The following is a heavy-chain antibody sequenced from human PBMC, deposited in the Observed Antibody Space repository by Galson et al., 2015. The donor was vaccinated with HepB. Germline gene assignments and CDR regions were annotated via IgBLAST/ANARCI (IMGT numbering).Heavy chain of an antibody. J-gene: IGHJ5*02. CDR3: ARGEYSGT. CDR2: IKQDGSEK. V-gene: IGHV3-7*03. CDR1: GFTFPVYA. Sequence: SLRLSCAASGFTFPVYAMNWVRQAPGKGLEWVAAIKQDGSEKYYVDSVKGRFTISRDNARNSLYLQMNSLRAEDTAMYYCARGEYSGTWGRGTLVTVSS. D-gene: IGHD2/OR15-2a*01.